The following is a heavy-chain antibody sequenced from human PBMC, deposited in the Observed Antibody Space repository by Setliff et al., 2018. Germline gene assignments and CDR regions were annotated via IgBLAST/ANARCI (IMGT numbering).Heavy chain of an antibody. CDR3: ATEGLGYSSWEY. J-gene: IGHJ4*02. CDR1: GGSFTSNS. D-gene: IGHD4-4*01. Sequence: SVKVSCKASGGSFTSNSITWVRRAPGQGLEWLGEIIPMFETPNYAHRFQGRVTITADESTTTAYMELSSLRSDDTAVYYCATEGLGYSSWEYWGQGTLVTVSS. CDR2: IIPMFETP. V-gene: IGHV1-69*13.